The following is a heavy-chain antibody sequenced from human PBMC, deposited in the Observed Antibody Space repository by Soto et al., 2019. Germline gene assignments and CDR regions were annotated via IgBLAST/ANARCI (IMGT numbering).Heavy chain of an antibody. J-gene: IGHJ4*02. Sequence: ASVKVSCKASGGTFSSYAISWVRQAPGQGLEWMGGIIPIFGTANYAQKFQGRVTITADESTSTAYMELSSLRSEDTAVYYCARVGRIVGDTPGYYFDYWGQGTLVTVSS. CDR3: ARVGRIVGDTPGYYFDY. D-gene: IGHD1-26*01. V-gene: IGHV1-69*13. CDR2: IIPIFGTA. CDR1: GGTFSSYA.